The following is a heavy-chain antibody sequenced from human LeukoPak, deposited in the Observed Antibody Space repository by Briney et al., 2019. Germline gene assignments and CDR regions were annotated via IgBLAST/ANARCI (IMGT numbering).Heavy chain of an antibody. CDR1: GFSFTNYA. CDR2: ISGSGGST. D-gene: IGHD3-22*01. Sequence: PGGSLRLSCAASGFSFTNYAMNWVRQAPGKGLEWVSAISGSGGSTYYADSVKGRFTISRDNSKNTLYLQMNSLRAEDTAVYYCAKDVTMIVVVIEEYFQHWGQGTLVTVSS. J-gene: IGHJ1*01. V-gene: IGHV3-23*01. CDR3: AKDVTMIVVVIEEYFQH.